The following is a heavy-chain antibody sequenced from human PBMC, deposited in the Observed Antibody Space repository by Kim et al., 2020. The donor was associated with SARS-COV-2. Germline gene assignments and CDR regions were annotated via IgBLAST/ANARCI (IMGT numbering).Heavy chain of an antibody. J-gene: IGHJ4*02. D-gene: IGHD3-3*01. CDR2: ST. V-gene: IGHV3-66*01. CDR3: AAKRFLEWSL. Sequence: STYYADSVKGRFTISRDNSKNTLYLQMNSLRAEDTAVYYCAAKRFLEWSLWSQGTLVTVSS.